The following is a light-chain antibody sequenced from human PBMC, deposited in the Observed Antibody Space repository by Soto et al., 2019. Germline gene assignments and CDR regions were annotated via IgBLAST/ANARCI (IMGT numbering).Light chain of an antibody. CDR1: HSVSLSY. V-gene: IGKV3-20*01. CDR2: GAS. CDR3: QQYGRSPWT. Sequence: EILLTQSPGTLSFSPGERATLSCRASHSVSLSYLAWYQQKPGQAPRLLIYGASSRATGIPDRFSGSGSETDFSLTISRLEPEDFAVYYCQQYGRSPWTFGQGTKVDIK. J-gene: IGKJ1*01.